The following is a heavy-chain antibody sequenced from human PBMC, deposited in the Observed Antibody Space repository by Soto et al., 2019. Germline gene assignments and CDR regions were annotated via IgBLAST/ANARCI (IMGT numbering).Heavy chain of an antibody. CDR2: ISAYNGNT. CDR1: GYTFTSYG. CDR3: ARDLVAAKNYYYGMAV. J-gene: IGHJ6*02. D-gene: IGHD2-15*01. V-gene: IGHV1-18*01. Sequence: ASVKVSCKASGYTFTSYGISWVRQAPGHGLEWMGWISAYNGNTNYAQKLQGRVTMTTDTSTSTAYMELRSLRSDDTAVYYCARDLVAAKNYYYGMAVWGQGTTVTVSS.